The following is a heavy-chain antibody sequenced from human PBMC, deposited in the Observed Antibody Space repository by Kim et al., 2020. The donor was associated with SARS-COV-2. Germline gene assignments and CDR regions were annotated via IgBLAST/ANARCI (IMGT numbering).Heavy chain of an antibody. CDR2: INHSGST. J-gene: IGHJ3*02. CDR1: GGSFSGYY. CDR3: ARGRIWGSQLNAFDI. V-gene: IGHV4-34*01. Sequence: SETLSLTCAVYGGSFSGYYWSWIRQPPGKGLEWIGEINHSGSTNYNPSLKSRVTISVDTSKNQFSLKLSSVTAADTAVYYCARGRIWGSQLNAFDIWGQGTMVTVSS. D-gene: IGHD7-27*01.